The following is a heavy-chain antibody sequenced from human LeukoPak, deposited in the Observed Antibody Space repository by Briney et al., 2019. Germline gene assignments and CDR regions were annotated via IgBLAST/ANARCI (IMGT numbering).Heavy chain of an antibody. CDR1: GYTFTSYG. CDR2: ISAYNGNT. V-gene: IGHV1-18*04. Sequence: ASVKVSCKASGYTFTSYGISWVRQAPGQGLEWMGWISAYNGNTNYAQKLQGRVTMTTDTSTSTAYMELRSLRSDDTAMYYCARDHTGYSSSWYPDYWGQGTLVTVSS. J-gene: IGHJ4*02. CDR3: ARDHTGYSSSWYPDY. D-gene: IGHD6-13*01.